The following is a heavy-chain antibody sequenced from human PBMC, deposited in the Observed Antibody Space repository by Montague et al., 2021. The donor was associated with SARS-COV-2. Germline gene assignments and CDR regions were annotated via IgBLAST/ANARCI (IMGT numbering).Heavy chain of an antibody. CDR1: GASRSTKNYY. V-gene: IGHV4-39*01. CDR2: ISYSATS. J-gene: IGHJ4*02. CDR3: ARLGITLGGVIVIRYYFDF. Sequence: SETLSLTCTLSGASRSTKNYYWGWIRQPPGKGLEWIGSISYSATSYSNPSLKSRVTMSVGTSRNQLSLNLSSVTVADTAVYYCARLGITLGGVIVIRYYFDFWGQGTLVTVSS. D-gene: IGHD3-16*02.